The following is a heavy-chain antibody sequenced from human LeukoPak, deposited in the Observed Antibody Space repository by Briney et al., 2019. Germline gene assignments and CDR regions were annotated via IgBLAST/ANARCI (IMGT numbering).Heavy chain of an antibody. V-gene: IGHV4-31*03. CDR2: IYYSGST. CDR1: GGSISNNGNY. D-gene: IGHD5-12*01. J-gene: IGHJ4*02. Sequence: PSQTLSLTCTVSGGSISNNGNYWSWIRQHPGKGPEWIGCIYYSGSTYYNPSLKSRVTISVDTSKKQFSLKLSSVTAADTAVYYCARDFTGYGHLDSWGQGTLVTVSS. CDR3: ARDFTGYGHLDS.